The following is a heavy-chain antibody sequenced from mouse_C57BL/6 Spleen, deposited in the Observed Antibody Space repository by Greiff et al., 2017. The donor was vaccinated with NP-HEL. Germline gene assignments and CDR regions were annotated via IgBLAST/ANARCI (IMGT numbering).Heavy chain of an antibody. D-gene: IGHD2-5*01. J-gene: IGHJ4*01. V-gene: IGHV1-7*01. Sequence: VQLQQSGAELAKPGASVKLSCKASGYTFTSYWMHWVKQRPGQGLEWMGYINPSSGYTKYNQKFKDKATLTADKSSSTAYMQLSSLTYEDSAVYYCARGLLYSNYEGYAMDYWGQGTSVTVSS. CDR3: ARGLLYSNYEGYAMDY. CDR1: GYTFTSYW. CDR2: INPSSGYT.